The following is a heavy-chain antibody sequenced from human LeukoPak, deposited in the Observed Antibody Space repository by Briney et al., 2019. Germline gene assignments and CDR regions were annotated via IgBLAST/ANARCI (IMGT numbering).Heavy chain of an antibody. CDR2: ISSSSTYI. D-gene: IGHD3-10*01. CDR1: GFTFSSYS. Sequence: GGSLRLSCAASGFTFSSYSMTWVRQAPGKGLEWVSSISSSSTYIYYTDSVKGRFTISRDNAKNSLYLQMNSLRAEDTAVYYCARGLVGYYAMDVWGQGTTVTVSS. J-gene: IGHJ6*02. CDR3: ARGLVGYYAMDV. V-gene: IGHV3-21*01.